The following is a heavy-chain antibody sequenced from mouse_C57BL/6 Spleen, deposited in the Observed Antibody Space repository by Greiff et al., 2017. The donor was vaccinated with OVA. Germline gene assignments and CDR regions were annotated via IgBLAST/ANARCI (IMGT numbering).Heavy chain of an antibody. CDR1: GYTFTSYW. Sequence: QVHVKQPGAELVRPGSSVKLSCKASGYTFTSYWMHWVKQRPIQGLEWIGNIDPSDSETHYNQKFKDKATLTVDKSSSTAYMQLSSLTSEDSAVYYCASSGTGIDYWGQGTTLTVSS. D-gene: IGHD4-1*01. J-gene: IGHJ2*01. V-gene: IGHV1-52*01. CDR2: IDPSDSET. CDR3: ASSGTGIDY.